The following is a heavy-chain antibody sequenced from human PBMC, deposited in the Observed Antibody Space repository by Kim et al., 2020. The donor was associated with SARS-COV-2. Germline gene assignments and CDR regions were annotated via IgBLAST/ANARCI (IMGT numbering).Heavy chain of an antibody. Sequence: GGSLRLSCAASGFTFSAYAMSWVRQAPGKGLEWVSAVRGSGDGTWYAGSVRGRFTISRDNSRNTLYLQMSGLRVEDTAVYYCARDRNFHRDVFDIWGQGTMVTVSS. D-gene: IGHD3-9*01. CDR2: VRGSGDGT. CDR3: ARDRNFHRDVFDI. V-gene: IGHV3-23*01. J-gene: IGHJ3*02. CDR1: GFTFSAYA.